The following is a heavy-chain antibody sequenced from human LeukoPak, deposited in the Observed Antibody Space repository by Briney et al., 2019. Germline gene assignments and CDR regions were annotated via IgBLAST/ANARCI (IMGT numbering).Heavy chain of an antibody. CDR3: ARLKTYYYDSSGDY. V-gene: IGHV5-51*01. CDR2: ICPGDSET. D-gene: IGHD3-22*01. J-gene: IGHJ4*02. CDR1: GYTFTSYW. Sequence: GESLKISCQGSGYTFTSYWIGWVRQMPGKGLEWMGIICPGDSETRYSPSFQGQVTISADKSISTAYLQWSSLKASDTAMYYCARLKTYYYDSSGDYWGQGTLVTVSS.